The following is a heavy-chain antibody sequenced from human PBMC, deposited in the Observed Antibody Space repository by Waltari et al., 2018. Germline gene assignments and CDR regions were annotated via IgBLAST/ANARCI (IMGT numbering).Heavy chain of an antibody. CDR2: ICYRGST. CDR3: AGGCGSSGYYRAVDY. D-gene: IGHD3-22*01. J-gene: IGHJ4*02. Sequence: QVQLQESGPGLVKPSQTLSLTCTVSGGSISSGDYYWSWIRQPPGKGLEWTGYICYRGSTYVNPSLKSRVTISVDTSKNQFSLKLSSVTAADTAVYYCAGGCGSSGYYRAVDYWGQGTLVTVSS. CDR1: GGSISSGDYY. V-gene: IGHV4-30-4*08.